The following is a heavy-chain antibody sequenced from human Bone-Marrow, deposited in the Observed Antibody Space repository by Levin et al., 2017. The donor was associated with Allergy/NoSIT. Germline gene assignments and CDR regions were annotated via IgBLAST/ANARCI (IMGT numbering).Heavy chain of an antibody. J-gene: IGHJ4*02. Sequence: GESLKISCSASGLTFSSYAMHWVRQAPGKGLEYVSAISSNGGSTYYADSVKGRFTISRDSSKSTLYLQMSSLRAEDTAVYYCVKGGYSSSWYYFDYWGQGTLVTVSS. CDR3: VKGGYSSSWYYFDY. V-gene: IGHV3-64D*06. CDR2: ISSNGGST. D-gene: IGHD6-13*01. CDR1: GLTFSSYA.